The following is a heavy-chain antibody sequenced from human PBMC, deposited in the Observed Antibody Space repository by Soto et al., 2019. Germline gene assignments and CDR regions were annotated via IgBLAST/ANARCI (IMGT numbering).Heavy chain of an antibody. D-gene: IGHD6-19*01. J-gene: IGHJ4*02. Sequence: SETLSLTYSVSGGSIGSYYGSWIRQPPGKGLEWIGYIYYSGSTNYNPSLKSRVTISVDTSKNQFSLKLSSVTAADTAVYYCARVISGWYRGVFDYWGQGTLVTVS. V-gene: IGHV4-59*01. CDR3: ARVISGWYRGVFDY. CDR2: IYYSGST. CDR1: GGSIGSYY.